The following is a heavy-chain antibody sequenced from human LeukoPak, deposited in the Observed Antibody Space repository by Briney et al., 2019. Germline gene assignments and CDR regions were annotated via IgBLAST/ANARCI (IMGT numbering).Heavy chain of an antibody. CDR3: ARVSHYYDSSGYLFDY. CDR1: GDSVSSNSAA. D-gene: IGHD3-22*01. CDR2: TYYRSKWYN. V-gene: IGHV6-1*01. Sequence: SQTLSLTCAISGDSVSSNSAAWNWIRQSPSRGLEWLGRTYYRSKWYNDYAVSVKSRITINPDTSKNQFSLQLNSVTPEDTAVYYCARVSHYYDSSGYLFDYWGQGTLVTVSS. J-gene: IGHJ4*02.